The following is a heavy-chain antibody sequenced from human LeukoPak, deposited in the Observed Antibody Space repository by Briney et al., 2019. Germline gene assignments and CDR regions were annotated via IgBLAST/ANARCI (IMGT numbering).Heavy chain of an antibody. CDR2: IYTSGST. CDR1: GGSISSYY. Sequence: PSETLSLTCTVSGGSISSYYWSWIRQPAGKGLEWIGRIYTSGSTNYNPSLKSRVTMSVDTSKNQFSLKLSSVTAADTAVYYCARDLGSSWDRYYFDYWGQGTLVTVSS. CDR3: ARDLGSSWDRYYFDY. J-gene: IGHJ4*02. D-gene: IGHD6-13*01. V-gene: IGHV4-4*07.